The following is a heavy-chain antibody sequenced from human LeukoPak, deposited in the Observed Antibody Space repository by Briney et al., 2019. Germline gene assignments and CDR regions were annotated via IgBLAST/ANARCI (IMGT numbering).Heavy chain of an antibody. CDR2: ISGDSGST. V-gene: IGHV3-43*02. D-gene: IGHD1-26*01. CDR3: AKVGSGIVTGDY. CDR1: GFTFEDYA. J-gene: IGHJ4*02. Sequence: GGSLRLSCAASGFTFEDYAMHWVRQAPGKGLEWVSLISGDSGSTFYADSVKGRFTISRDNSRNSLYLQMNSLRTEDTALYYCAKVGSGIVTGDYWGQGTLVTVSS.